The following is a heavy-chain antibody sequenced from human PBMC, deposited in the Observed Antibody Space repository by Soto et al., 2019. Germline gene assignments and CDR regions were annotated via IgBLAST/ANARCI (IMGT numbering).Heavy chain of an antibody. CDR1: GGSVSSGTYY. CDR3: ARGGGRMGDY. Sequence: QVQLQESGPGLVKPSETLSLTCVVSGGSVSSGTYYWTWIRQPPGKGLEWIGYIYYSGSTNYNPSLKSRVTISVDTSKNQFSLKLSSVTAADTAVYYCARGGGRMGDYWGQGTLVTVSS. J-gene: IGHJ4*02. CDR2: IYYSGST. V-gene: IGHV4-61*01. D-gene: IGHD2-15*01.